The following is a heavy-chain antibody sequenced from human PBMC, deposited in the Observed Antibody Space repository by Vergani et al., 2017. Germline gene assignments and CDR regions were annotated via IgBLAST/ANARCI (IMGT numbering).Heavy chain of an antibody. D-gene: IGHD2-8*01. V-gene: IGHV3-30*18. Sequence: QVQLVESGGGVVQPGRSLRLSCAASGFTFSSYGMHWVRQAPGKGLEWVAVISYDGSNKYYADSVKGRFTISRDNSKNTLYLQMNSLRAEDTAVYYCAKDLMAGVRFGLLGYWGQGTLVTVSS. J-gene: IGHJ4*02. CDR2: ISYDGSNK. CDR3: AKDLMAGVRFGLLGY. CDR1: GFTFSSYG.